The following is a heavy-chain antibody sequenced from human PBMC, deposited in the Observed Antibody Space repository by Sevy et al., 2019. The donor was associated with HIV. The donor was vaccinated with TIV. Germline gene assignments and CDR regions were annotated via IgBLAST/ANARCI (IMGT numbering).Heavy chain of an antibody. J-gene: IGHJ6*04. D-gene: IGHD3-10*01. Sequence: ASVKVSCKASGYTFTSYDMNWVRQATGQGLEWMGWMNPNSGNTGYAQKFQGRVTITRNTSISTAYMELSSRRSEDTAVYYCARGVPRGMDVWGKGTTVTVSS. V-gene: IGHV1-8*03. CDR3: ARGVPRGMDV. CDR1: GYTFTSYD. CDR2: MNPNSGNT.